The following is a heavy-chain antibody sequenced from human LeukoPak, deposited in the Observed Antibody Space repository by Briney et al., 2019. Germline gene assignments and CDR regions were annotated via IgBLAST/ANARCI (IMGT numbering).Heavy chain of an antibody. J-gene: IGHJ3*02. CDR3: ARGGVDTAMVTAFDI. D-gene: IGHD5-18*01. Sequence: GGSLRLSCAASGFTFSSYWMSWVRQAPGKGLEWVANIKQDGSEKYYVDSVKGRFTISRDNAKNSLYLQMNSLRAEDTAVYYCARGGVDTAMVTAFDIWGQGTMVTVSS. CDR2: IKQDGSEK. CDR1: GFTFSSYW. V-gene: IGHV3-7*01.